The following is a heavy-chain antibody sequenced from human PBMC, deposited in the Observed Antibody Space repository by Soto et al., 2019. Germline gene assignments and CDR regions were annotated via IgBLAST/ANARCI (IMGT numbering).Heavy chain of an antibody. CDR2: ISCDGSNK. Sequence: QVQVVESGGGVVQPGRSLRLSCAASGFSFSNYGMHWVRQAPGKGLEWVAVISCDGSNKYYADSVKGRFTISRDNSKNTLSLQMNSLRAEDTAVYYCAKGTGYCSSTTCRDYYYYYGLDVWGQGTTVTVSS. V-gene: IGHV3-30*18. D-gene: IGHD2-2*01. CDR1: GFSFSNYG. J-gene: IGHJ6*02. CDR3: AKGTGYCSSTTCRDYYYYYGLDV.